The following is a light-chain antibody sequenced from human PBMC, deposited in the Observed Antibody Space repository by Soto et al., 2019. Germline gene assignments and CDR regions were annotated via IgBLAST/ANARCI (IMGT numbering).Light chain of an antibody. CDR3: LQHHSDPYT. J-gene: IGKJ2*01. CDR1: QGIRYD. CDR2: AAS. V-gene: IGKV1-17*01. Sequence: DIQMTQSPSSLSASIGDRVTITCRASQGIRYDLGWYQQKPGKAPKRLIYAASSLQSGVTSRFSGSGSGTEFTLTISSLQTEDFATYYCLQHHSDPYTFGQGTKLDIK.